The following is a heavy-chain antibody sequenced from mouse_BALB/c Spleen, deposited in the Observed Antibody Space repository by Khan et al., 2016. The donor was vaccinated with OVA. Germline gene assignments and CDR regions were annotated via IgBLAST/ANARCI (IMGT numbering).Heavy chain of an antibody. CDR1: GFTFNTYA. CDR2: IRIKSNNYAT. Sequence: EVPLVESGGGLVQPKGSLKLSCTASGFTFNTYAMKWDRQAPGQGLEWVARIRIKSNNYATYYADSVHDRFTISRAEYHNMTYMQLTHLKTVDHAMYYCVRHAGGSSYYALDDWGQGTSVTFSS. D-gene: IGHD1-1*01. V-gene: IGHV10-1*02. CDR3: VRHAGGSSYYALDD. J-gene: IGHJ4*01.